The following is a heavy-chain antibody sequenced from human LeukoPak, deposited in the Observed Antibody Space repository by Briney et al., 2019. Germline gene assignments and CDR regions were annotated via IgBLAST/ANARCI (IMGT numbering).Heavy chain of an antibody. J-gene: IGHJ4*02. CDR1: GSTFTGYY. Sequence: GASVTVSCMASGSTFTGYYMHWVRQAPGQGLEWMGWINPNSGGTNYAQKFHGRVTMTRDTSISTAYMELSRLRSDDTAVYYCARAYYDILAGYYFAPYYFDYWGQGTLVTVSS. CDR3: ARAYYDILAGYYFAPYYFDY. V-gene: IGHV1-2*02. D-gene: IGHD3-9*01. CDR2: INPNSGGT.